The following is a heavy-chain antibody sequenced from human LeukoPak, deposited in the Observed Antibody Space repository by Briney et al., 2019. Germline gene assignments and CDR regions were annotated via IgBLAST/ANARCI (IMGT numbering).Heavy chain of an antibody. CDR2: IYPRDSDT. Sequence: GESLKISCTASGYDFANSWIGWVRQMPGKGLEWMGIIYPRDSDTIYSPSFQGQVTISADKSIRTAYLQWSSLTASDTAMYYCARRVDSYWFFDYWGQGTLVTVSS. V-gene: IGHV5-51*01. D-gene: IGHD1-26*01. J-gene: IGHJ4*02. CDR3: ARRVDSYWFFDY. CDR1: GYDFANSW.